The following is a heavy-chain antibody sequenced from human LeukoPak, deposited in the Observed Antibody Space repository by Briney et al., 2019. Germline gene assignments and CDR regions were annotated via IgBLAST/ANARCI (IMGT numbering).Heavy chain of an antibody. CDR3: ASRPTVGAYYYGMDV. D-gene: IGHD4-11*01. CDR1: GGSISSGGYS. V-gene: IGHV4-30-2*01. J-gene: IGHJ6*02. CDR2: IYHSGST. Sequence: PSQTLSLTCAVSGGSISSGGYSWSWIRQPPGKGLEWIGYIYHSGSTYYNPSLKSRVTISVDRSKNQFPLKLSSVTAADTAVYYCASRPTVGAYYYGMDVWGQGTTVTVSS.